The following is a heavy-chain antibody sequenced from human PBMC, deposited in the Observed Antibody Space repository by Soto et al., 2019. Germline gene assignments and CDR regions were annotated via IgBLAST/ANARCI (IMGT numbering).Heavy chain of an antibody. CDR2: IWGSRHST. CDR3: ARDPNGDFLGAFDI. D-gene: IGHD4-17*01. V-gene: IGHV3-23*01. Sequence: EVQVLESGGGFVVPGGSLRLSCTTSTFTFSTYAMTWVRQAPGKGLQWVSSIWGSRHSTNYADSVKGRFTISRDNSKNTLYPQVNSLRDEDTATYYCARDPNGDFLGAFDIWGQGIMVTVSS. J-gene: IGHJ3*02. CDR1: TFTFSTYA.